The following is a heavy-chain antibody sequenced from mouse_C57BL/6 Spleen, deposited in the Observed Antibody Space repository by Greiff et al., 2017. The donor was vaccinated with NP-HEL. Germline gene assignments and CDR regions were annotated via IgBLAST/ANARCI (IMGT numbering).Heavy chain of an antibody. CDR3: ARDSSLDY. V-gene: IGHV1-69*01. J-gene: IGHJ2*01. Sequence: VQLQQPGAELVMPGASVKLSCKASGYTFTSYWMHWVKQRPGQGLEWIGEIDPSDSYTNYNQKFKGKSTLTVDKSSSTAYMQLSSLTSEDSAVYYCARDSSLDYWGQGTTLTVSS. CDR1: GYTFTSYW. CDR2: IDPSDSYT. D-gene: IGHD1-1*01.